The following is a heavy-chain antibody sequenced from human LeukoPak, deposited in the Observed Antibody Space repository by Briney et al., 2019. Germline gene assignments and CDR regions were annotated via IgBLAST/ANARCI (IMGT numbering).Heavy chain of an antibody. Sequence: GGSLRLSCAASGFTFSSYAMSWVRQAPGKGLEWVSAISGSDGSTYYADSVKGRFTISRDNSKNTLYLQMNSLRAEDTAVYYCAKVRLNTIFGVVNNGRPHYFDYWGQGTLVTVSS. D-gene: IGHD3-3*01. V-gene: IGHV3-23*01. CDR1: GFTFSSYA. J-gene: IGHJ4*02. CDR3: AKVRLNTIFGVVNNGRPHYFDY. CDR2: ISGSDGST.